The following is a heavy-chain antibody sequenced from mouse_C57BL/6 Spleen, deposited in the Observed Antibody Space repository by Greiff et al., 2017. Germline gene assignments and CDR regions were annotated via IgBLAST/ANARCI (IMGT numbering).Heavy chain of an antibody. Sequence: VQLQQPGAELVKPGASVKVSCKASGYTFTSYWMHWVKQRPGQGLEWIGRIHPSDSDTNYNQKFKGKATLTVDKSSSTAYMQLSSLTSEDSAVYYCAMGSSGYINYFDYWGQGTTLTVSS. D-gene: IGHD3-2*02. CDR3: AMGSSGYINYFDY. CDR2: IHPSDSDT. J-gene: IGHJ2*01. V-gene: IGHV1-74*01. CDR1: GYTFTSYW.